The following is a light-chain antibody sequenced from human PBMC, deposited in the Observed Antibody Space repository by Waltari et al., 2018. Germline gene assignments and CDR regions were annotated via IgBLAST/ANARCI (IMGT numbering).Light chain of an antibody. V-gene: IGKV1-12*01. J-gene: IGKJ2*01. Sequence: DLQLTQSPSSVSESVGDRVTITCRARHSISIWLAWYQHKAGKTPKILIYAASSLEPGVPSSFSGSGSGTEFTLTITSLQADDSATYDCQQSNTFPYNFGRGTKLEI. CDR3: QQSNTFPYN. CDR1: HSISIW. CDR2: AAS.